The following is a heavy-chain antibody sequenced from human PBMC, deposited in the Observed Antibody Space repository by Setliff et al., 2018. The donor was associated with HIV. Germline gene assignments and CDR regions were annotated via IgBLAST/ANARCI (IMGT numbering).Heavy chain of an antibody. CDR2: VHYSGNT. CDR1: GDSISSGGFY. Sequence: SETLSLTCTVSGDSISSGGFYWNWIRQHPGKGLEWIGNVHYSGNTYYTSSLQSRVIISADTSKSQFYLRLSSVTAADTGVYYCARVRGYSSSSRDFYYHNMEVWGKGTTVTVSS. V-gene: IGHV4-39*02. CDR3: ARVRGYSSSSRDFYYHNMEV. D-gene: IGHD6-6*01. J-gene: IGHJ6*03.